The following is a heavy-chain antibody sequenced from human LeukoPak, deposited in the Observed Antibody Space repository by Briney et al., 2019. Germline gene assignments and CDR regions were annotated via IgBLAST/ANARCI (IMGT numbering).Heavy chain of an antibody. CDR1: GVTFSSYA. J-gene: IGHJ4*02. V-gene: IGHV3-30-3*01. CDR2: ISYDGSNK. Sequence: GGSLRLSCAASGVTFSSYAMHWVRQAPGKGLEWVAVISYDGSNKYYADSVKGRFTISRDNSKNTLYLQMNSLRAEDTAVYYCASPAPCGGDCRGWDYFDYWGQGTLVTVSS. CDR3: ASPAPCGGDCRGWDYFDY. D-gene: IGHD2-21*02.